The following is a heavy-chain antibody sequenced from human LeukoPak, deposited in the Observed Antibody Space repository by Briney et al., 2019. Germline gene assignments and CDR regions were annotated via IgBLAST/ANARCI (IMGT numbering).Heavy chain of an antibody. CDR1: AGSISGYY. D-gene: IGHD1-1*01. V-gene: IGHV4-59*08. CDR2: IYYTGNT. CDR3: ARLGAGTSYDP. J-gene: IGHJ5*02. Sequence: SETLSLTCTVSAGSISGYYWTWIRQPPGKGLEWIGNIYYTGNTDYNRSLKSRVTISIDTSKNQFSLKLSSVTAADTAVYYCARLGAGTSYDPWGQGTLVTVSS.